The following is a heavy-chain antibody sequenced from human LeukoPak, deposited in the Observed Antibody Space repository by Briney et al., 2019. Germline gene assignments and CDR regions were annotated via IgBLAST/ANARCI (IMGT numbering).Heavy chain of an antibody. V-gene: IGHV3-48*02. CDR3: ATDKRYAFDY. Sequence: PGGSLRLSCATSGFSFTDYPVNWVRQAPGKGLEWISNIRTTAEGAKYAYYADSVKGRVTISRDDGKNTLYLHMNSLRDDDTAVYYCATDKRYAFDYWGQGILVTVSS. CDR1: GFSFTDYP. J-gene: IGHJ4*02. D-gene: IGHD3-9*01. CDR2: IRTTAEGAKYA.